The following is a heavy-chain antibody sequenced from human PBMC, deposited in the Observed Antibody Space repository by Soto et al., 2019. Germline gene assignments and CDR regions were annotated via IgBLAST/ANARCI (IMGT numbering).Heavy chain of an antibody. V-gene: IGHV1-3*01. D-gene: IGHD2-2*01. CDR3: ARTDCSSSSWYSYYYYGMEV. J-gene: IGHJ6*01. CDR2: INPGNGDT. Sequence: ASVKVSCKASGYSLTKYGLHWVRQAPGQRLEWMGWINPGNGDTKYSQKFQGRVTITRDTSATTAYMELSSLRSEDSAVFYCARTDCSSSSWYSYYYYGMEVRRQGTTVTV. CDR1: GYSLTKYG.